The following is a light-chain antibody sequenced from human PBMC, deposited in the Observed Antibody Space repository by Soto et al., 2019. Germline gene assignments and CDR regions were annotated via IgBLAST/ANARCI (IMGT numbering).Light chain of an antibody. J-gene: IGLJ1*01. CDR3: SSYTSSSLYV. V-gene: IGLV2-14*01. CDR2: DVS. CDR1: SSDVGGSNY. Sequence: ALTQPASVSGSPGQSITISCTGTSSDVGGSNYVSWYQQLPGKAPKLMIYDVSDRPSGVSNRFSGSKSGNTASLTISGLQAEDEADYYCSSYTSSSLYVFGTGTKVTVL.